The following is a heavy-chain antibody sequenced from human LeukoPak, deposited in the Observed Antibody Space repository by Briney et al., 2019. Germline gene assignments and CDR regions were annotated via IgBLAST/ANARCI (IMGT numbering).Heavy chain of an antibody. D-gene: IGHD2-15*01. CDR3: ASFFRGHSHYYYYGMDV. V-gene: IGHV3-48*03. CDR1: GFTFSSYE. J-gene: IGHJ6*02. Sequence: GGSLRLSCAASGFTFSSYEMNWVRQAPGKGLEWVSYISSSGSTIYYADSVKGRFTISRDNAKNSLYLQMNSLRAEGTAVYYCASFFRGHSHYYYYGMDVWGQGTTVTVSS. CDR2: ISSSGSTI.